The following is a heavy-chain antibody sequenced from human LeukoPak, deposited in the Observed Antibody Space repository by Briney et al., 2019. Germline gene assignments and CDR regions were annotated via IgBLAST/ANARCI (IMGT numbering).Heavy chain of an antibody. D-gene: IGHD6-19*01. CDR1: GFTFDSYD. V-gene: IGHV3-23*01. CDR2: LSGGGKAS. Sequence: GGSLRLSCAASGFTFDSYDMTWVRQAPGKGLEWVSSLSGGGKASYYADSVKGRFTISRDNSNDTLYLQMSSLRADDTAVYYCAKKWLGGYFDIWGHGTKVTVSS. J-gene: IGHJ3*02. CDR3: AKKWLGGYFDI.